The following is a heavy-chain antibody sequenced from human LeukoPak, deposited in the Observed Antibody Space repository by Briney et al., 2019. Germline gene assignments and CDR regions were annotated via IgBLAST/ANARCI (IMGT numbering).Heavy chain of an antibody. J-gene: IGHJ6*02. Sequence: PGGSLRLSCAASGFTFSTYSMNWVRQAPGKGLECVSYISTSGSYIYHADSVKGRFTISRDNAKNSLYLQVNGLRAEDTAVYYCARDNYYSVMDVWGQGTTVTVSS. V-gene: IGHV3-21*01. CDR3: ARDNYYSVMDV. CDR2: ISTSGSYI. CDR1: GFTFSTYS.